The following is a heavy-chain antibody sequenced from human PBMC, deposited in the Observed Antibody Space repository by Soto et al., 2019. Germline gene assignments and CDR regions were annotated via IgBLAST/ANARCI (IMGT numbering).Heavy chain of an antibody. V-gene: IGHV4-4*07. Sequence: SETLSLTCTVSGGSMTSYYWTWIRQPAGKGLEWIGRVYSSGGTHYNPSLKSRVTISLDTSKNQFSLRLLSVTDADTAVYFCARGQRFSDCFDPWGQGTLVTVSS. J-gene: IGHJ5*02. CDR1: GGSMTSYY. D-gene: IGHD3-3*01. CDR3: ARGQRFSDCFDP. CDR2: VYSSGGT.